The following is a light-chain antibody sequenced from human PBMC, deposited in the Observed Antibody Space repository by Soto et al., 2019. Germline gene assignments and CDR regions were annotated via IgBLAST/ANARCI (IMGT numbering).Light chain of an antibody. CDR3: RQYGSSPWT. CDR2: GAS. CDR1: QSVSSSY. V-gene: IGKV3-20*01. Sequence: EIVLTQSPGTLSLSPGERATLSCRASQSVSSSYLAWYQQKPGQAPRLLIYGASSRATGIPDRFSGSGSGTDFTLTISRLAPEDFAVYYCRQYGSSPWTFGQGTKAEIK. J-gene: IGKJ1*01.